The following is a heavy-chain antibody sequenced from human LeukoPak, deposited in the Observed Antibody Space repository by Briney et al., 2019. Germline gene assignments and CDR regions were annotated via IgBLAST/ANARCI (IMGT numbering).Heavy chain of an antibody. CDR3: ARICSGGSCYSGDYYYYYMDV. V-gene: IGHV4-61*02. D-gene: IGHD2-15*01. CDR2: IYTSGST. Sequence: PSQTLSLTCTVSGGSISSGSYYWSWIRQPAGKGLEWIGRIYTSGSTNYNPSLKSRVTISVDTSKNQFSLKLSSVTAADTAVYYCARICSGGSCYSGDYYYYYMDVWGKGTTVTISS. CDR1: GGSISSGSYY. J-gene: IGHJ6*03.